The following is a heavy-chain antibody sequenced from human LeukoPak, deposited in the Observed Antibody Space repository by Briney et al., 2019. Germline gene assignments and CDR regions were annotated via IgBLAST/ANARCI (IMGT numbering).Heavy chain of an antibody. Sequence: ASVKVSCKASGYIFTGYYMHWVRQAPGQGLEWMGWINPNSGGTNYAQKFQGRVTMTRDTSISTAYMELSRLRSDDTAVYYCARGYSSGWSYYFDYWGQGTLVTVSS. CDR1: GYIFTGYY. CDR3: ARGYSSGWSYYFDY. V-gene: IGHV1-2*02. D-gene: IGHD6-19*01. CDR2: INPNSGGT. J-gene: IGHJ4*02.